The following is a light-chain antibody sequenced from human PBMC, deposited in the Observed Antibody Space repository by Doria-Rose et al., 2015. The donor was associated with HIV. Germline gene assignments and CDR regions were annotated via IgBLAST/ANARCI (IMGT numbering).Light chain of an antibody. CDR2: RNN. J-gene: IGLJ3*02. CDR3: AAWDDSLSGWV. V-gene: IGLV1-47*01. Sequence: GTPGQRVTISCSGSSSNIGSNYVYWYQQLPGTAPKLLIYRNNQRPSGVPDRFSDSKSGTSASLAISGLRSEDEADYYCAAWDDSLSGWVFGGGTKLTVL. CDR1: SSNIGSNY.